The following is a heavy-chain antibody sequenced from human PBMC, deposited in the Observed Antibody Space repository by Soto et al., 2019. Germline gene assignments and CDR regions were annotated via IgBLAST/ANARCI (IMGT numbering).Heavy chain of an antibody. CDR1: GGTFSRYS. Sequence: QVQLVQSGAEVKKPGSSVKVSCKASGGTFSRYSFTWVRQAPGHGLEWMGRIIPVFGIASYAQKFQGRVTITADKSTSTAYMELSSLRCEDTAVYYCAREDRDRETGLVPAAIDGMDVWGQGTTVTVSS. J-gene: IGHJ6*02. V-gene: IGHV1-69*08. CDR3: AREDRDRETGLVPAAIDGMDV. D-gene: IGHD2-2*01. CDR2: IIPVFGIA.